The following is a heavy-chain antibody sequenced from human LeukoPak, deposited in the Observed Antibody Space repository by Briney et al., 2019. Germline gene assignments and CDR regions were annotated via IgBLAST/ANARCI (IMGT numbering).Heavy chain of an antibody. CDR2: ISLSGLT. CDR3: TRENGAFSHFGF. J-gene: IGHJ4*02. CDR1: GGSITTTNF. Sequence: PSETLSLACGVSGGSITTTNFWSWVRQAPGQGLEWIGEISLSGLTNYNSSLSSRVTISLDRAKNQLSLNLRSVTVADTAIDYCTRENGAFSHFGFWGQGTVVTVSS. D-gene: IGHD2-8*01. V-gene: IGHV4-4*02.